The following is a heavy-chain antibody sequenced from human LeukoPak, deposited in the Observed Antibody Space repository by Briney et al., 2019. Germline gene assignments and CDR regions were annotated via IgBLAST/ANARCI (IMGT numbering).Heavy chain of an antibody. V-gene: IGHV3-33*06. CDR1: GFTFSSYG. CDR3: AKDLNDFWSGYLFDY. J-gene: IGHJ4*02. D-gene: IGHD3-3*01. CDR2: IWYDGSDK. Sequence: GGSLRLSCAASGFTFSSYGMHWVRQAPGKGLEWVAVIWYDGSDKYYADSVKGRFTVSRDNSKNTLYLQMNSLRAEDTAVYYCAKDLNDFWSGYLFDYWGQGTLVTVSS.